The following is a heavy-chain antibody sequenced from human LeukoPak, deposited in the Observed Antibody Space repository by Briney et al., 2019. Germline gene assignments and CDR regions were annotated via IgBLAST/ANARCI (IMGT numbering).Heavy chain of an antibody. CDR1: GFTFSSYS. D-gene: IGHD3-22*01. CDR3: ARVKEAYYDDAFDI. V-gene: IGHV3-20*04. J-gene: IGHJ3*02. CDR2: INWNGGST. Sequence: GGSLRLSCAASGFTFSSYSMNWVRQAPGKGLEWVSGINWNGGSTGYADSVKGRFTISRDNAKNSLYLQMNSLRAEDTALYYCARVKEAYYDDAFDIWGQGTMVTVSS.